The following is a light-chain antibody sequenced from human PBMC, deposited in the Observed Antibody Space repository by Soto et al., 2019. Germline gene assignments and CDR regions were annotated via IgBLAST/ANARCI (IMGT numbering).Light chain of an antibody. CDR2: WAS. CDR3: QQYYRIPPT. CDR1: QSVLHTPINRNY. J-gene: IGKJ1*01. Sequence: DIAMTQSPDSLAVSLGERATIHCKSSQSVLHTPINRNYLAWYQQKAGQPPKLLFYWASTRGSGVPDRFSASGCGTDFTLTINALQDEDVAVYHCQQYYRIPPTLDQGTKVEIK. V-gene: IGKV4-1*01.